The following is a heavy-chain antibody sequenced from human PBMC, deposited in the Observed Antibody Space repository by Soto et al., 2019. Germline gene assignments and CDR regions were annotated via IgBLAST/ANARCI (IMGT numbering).Heavy chain of an antibody. J-gene: IGHJ6*02. CDR3: ARRIAAAGKDYYYGMDV. CDR1: GGTFSSYA. CDR2: IIPIFGTA. D-gene: IGHD6-13*01. V-gene: IGHV1-69*13. Sequence: SVKVSCKASGGTFSSYAISWVRQAPGQGLEWMGGIIPIFGTANYAQKFQGRVTITADESTSTAYMELSSLRSEDTAVYYCARRIAAAGKDYYYGMDVWGQGTTVTVSS.